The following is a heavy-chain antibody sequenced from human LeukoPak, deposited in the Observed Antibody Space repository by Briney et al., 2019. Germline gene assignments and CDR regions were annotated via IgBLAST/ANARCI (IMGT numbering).Heavy chain of an antibody. J-gene: IGHJ4*02. CDR1: GFTFSSYA. V-gene: IGHV3-23*01. Sequence: GSLRLSCAASGFTFSSYAISWVRQAPGKGLEGVSAISGSGGSTYYADSVKGRFTISRDNSKNTLYLQMNSLRTEDTAVYHCAKCSSTSCPLYYFDYWGQGTLVTVSS. CDR2: ISGSGGST. D-gene: IGHD2-2*01. CDR3: AKCSSTSCPLYYFDY.